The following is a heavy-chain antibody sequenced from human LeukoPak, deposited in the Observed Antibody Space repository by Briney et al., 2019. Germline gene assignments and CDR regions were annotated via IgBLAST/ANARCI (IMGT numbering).Heavy chain of an antibody. Sequence: SGTLSLTCTVSGGSISSYYWSWIRQPPGKGLEWIGYIYYSGTTYYSPSLKSRVTISVDTSKNQFSLKLSSVTAADTAVYYCARGRGSHHYWGQGTLVTVSS. J-gene: IGHJ4*02. CDR2: IYYSGTT. V-gene: IGHV4-59*12. CDR3: ARGRGSHHY. CDR1: GGSISSYY. D-gene: IGHD3-16*01.